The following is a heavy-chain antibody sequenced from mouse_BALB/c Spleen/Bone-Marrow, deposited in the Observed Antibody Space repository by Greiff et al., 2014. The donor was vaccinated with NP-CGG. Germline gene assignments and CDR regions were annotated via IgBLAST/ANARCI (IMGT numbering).Heavy chain of an antibody. CDR1: GFSLTSYG. D-gene: IGHD1-2*01. CDR2: IWAGGST. J-gene: IGHJ3*01. CDR3: ARVFTTATWGFAY. V-gene: IGHV2-9*02. Sequence: VQLKQSGPGLVAPSQSLSITCTVSGFSLTSYGVHWVRQPPRKGLEWLGAIWAGGSTNYNSALMSRLSITKDNSKSQVFLEMNSLQADDTAMYYCARVFTTATWGFAYWGQGTLVTVSA.